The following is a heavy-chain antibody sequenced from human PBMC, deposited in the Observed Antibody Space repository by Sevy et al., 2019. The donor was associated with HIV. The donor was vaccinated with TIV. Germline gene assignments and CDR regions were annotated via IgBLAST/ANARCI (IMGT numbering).Heavy chain of an antibody. CDR1: GGSISSYY. CDR3: ARSGNYYYYYGMDV. CDR2: IYYSGST. J-gene: IGHJ6*02. Sequence: SETLSLTCTVSGGSISSYYWSWIRQSPGKGLEWIGYIYYSGSTNYNPSLKSRVTISVDTSKNQFSLKLSSVTAADTAVYYCARSGNYYYYYGMDVWGQGTTVTVSS. V-gene: IGHV4-59*12. D-gene: IGHD3-10*01.